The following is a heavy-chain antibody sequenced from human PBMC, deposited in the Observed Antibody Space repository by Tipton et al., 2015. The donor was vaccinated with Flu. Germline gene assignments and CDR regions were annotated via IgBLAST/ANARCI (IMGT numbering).Heavy chain of an antibody. D-gene: IGHD3-9*01. J-gene: IGHJ6*02. V-gene: IGHV4-34*01. Sequence: TLSLTCAVYGGSFSGYYWSWIRQPPGKGLEWIGEINHSGSTNYNPSLKSRVTISVDTSKNQFSLKLSSVTAADTAVYYRARLRALRYFDWLSGGRDYYGMDVWGQGTTVTVSS. CDR2: INHSGST. CDR3: ARLRALRYFDWLSGGRDYYGMDV. CDR1: GGSFSGYY.